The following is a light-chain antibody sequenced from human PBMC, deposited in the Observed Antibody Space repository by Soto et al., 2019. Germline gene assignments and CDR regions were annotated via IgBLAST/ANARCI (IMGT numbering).Light chain of an antibody. J-gene: IGKJ5*01. CDR3: QQYGSSHPIT. V-gene: IGKV3-20*01. Sequence: EIVLTQSPATLSLSPGERATLSCSASQSVSNNYLAWYQQKPGQPPRLLFFGAYNRAPGIPDSFSGSGSGADFTLSIDRLEHADFAVYYCQQYGSSHPITCGQGTRLEIK. CDR1: QSVSNNY. CDR2: GAY.